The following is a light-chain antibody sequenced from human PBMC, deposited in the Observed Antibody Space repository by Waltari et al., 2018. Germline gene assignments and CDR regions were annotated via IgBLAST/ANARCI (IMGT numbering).Light chain of an antibody. V-gene: IGLV2-14*01. Sequence: QSALTQPASVSASPGQSIPIPCPGTSGCIGCSDFVSWYQHHPGRAPKVLIFDVNHRPSGISDRFSGSKSGNTASLTISGLQAEDDADYYCSSPSTNNVVVFGGGTKVTVL. CDR3: SSPSTNNVVV. J-gene: IGLJ2*01. CDR1: SGCIGCSDF. CDR2: DVN.